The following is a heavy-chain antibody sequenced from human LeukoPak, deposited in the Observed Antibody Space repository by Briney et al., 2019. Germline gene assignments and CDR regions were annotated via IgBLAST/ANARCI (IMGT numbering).Heavy chain of an antibody. V-gene: IGHV4-59*12. CDR1: GGSISSYY. D-gene: IGHD6-19*01. Sequence: SETLSLTCTVSGGSISSYYWSWIRQPPGKGLEWIGYIYYSGSTNYNPSLKSRVTISVDTSKNQFSLKLSSVTAADTAVYYCAREISSGSLEYWGQGTLVTVSS. CDR3: AREISSGSLEY. CDR2: IYYSGST. J-gene: IGHJ4*02.